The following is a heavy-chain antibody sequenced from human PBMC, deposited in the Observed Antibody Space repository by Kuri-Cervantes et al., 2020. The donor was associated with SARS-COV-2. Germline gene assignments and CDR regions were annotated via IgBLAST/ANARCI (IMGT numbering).Heavy chain of an antibody. CDR3: ARYFWSGAYYFDY. V-gene: IGHV4-39*01. CDR2: VAYSGSA. J-gene: IGHJ4*02. D-gene: IGHD3-3*01. Sequence: GSLSLSCTVSGGSISSSSYYWGRIRQPPGKGLEWIGSVAYSGSAYYNPSLKSRVTIFVDTSKNQLSLWLTSVTAADTAVYYCARYFWSGAYYFDYWGQETLVTVSS. CDR1: GGSISSSSYY.